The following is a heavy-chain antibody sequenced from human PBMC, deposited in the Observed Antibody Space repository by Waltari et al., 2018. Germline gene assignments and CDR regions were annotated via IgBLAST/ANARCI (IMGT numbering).Heavy chain of an antibody. J-gene: IGHJ4*02. Sequence: QVRLQESGPGLVKPSQTLALTCTVSGGSPSVLYWSWVRLSPGKGLEWIGFTYTTGGTNYNPAFKNRVTMSVDTSRGQFSLRLTFLSASDTATYYCARGPSIKWELPGFFDTWGQGILVTVSS. V-gene: IGHV4-4*09. D-gene: IGHD1-26*01. CDR3: ARGPSIKWELPGFFDT. CDR1: GGSPSVLY. CDR2: TYTTGGT.